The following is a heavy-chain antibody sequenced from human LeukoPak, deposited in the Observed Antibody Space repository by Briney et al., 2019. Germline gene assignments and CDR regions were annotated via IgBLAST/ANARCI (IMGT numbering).Heavy chain of an antibody. CDR1: GFTFSSYA. V-gene: IGHV3-23*01. J-gene: IGHJ4*02. CDR2: ISGSGGST. Sequence: PGGSLRLSCAASGFTFSSYAMSWVRQAPGKGLEWVSAISGSGGSTYYADSVKGRFTISRDNSKNTLYLQMNSLRAEDTAVYYCAKDRADGYSSGWGVSEVYFDYWGQGTLVTVSS. CDR3: AKDRADGYSSGWGVSEVYFDY. D-gene: IGHD6-19*01.